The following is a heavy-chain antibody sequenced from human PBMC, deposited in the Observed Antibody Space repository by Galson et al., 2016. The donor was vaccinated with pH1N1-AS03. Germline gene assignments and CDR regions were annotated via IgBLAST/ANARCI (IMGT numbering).Heavy chain of an antibody. CDR3: ARDPRGPCTSSTCPTAYYFGMDV. D-gene: IGHD2-2*01. V-gene: IGHV1-2*04. Sequence: SVKVSCKASGYIFTGFYGHWVRQAPGQGLEWMGWINPNNGVTNYAQKFQAWVTMTGDTSISTAYLELYGLKSDDTAVYYCARDPRGPCTSSTCPTAYYFGMDVWGQGTTVIVSS. CDR2: INPNNGVT. CDR1: GYIFTGFY. J-gene: IGHJ6*02.